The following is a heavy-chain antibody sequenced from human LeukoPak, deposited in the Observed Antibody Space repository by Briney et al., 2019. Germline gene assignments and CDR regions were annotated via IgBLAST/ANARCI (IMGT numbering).Heavy chain of an antibody. V-gene: IGHV4-4*07. CDR2: IYTSGST. CDR1: VGSISSYY. CDR3: ARTRVGYGDYTFDS. J-gene: IGHJ4*02. Sequence: SQTLSLTXTVSVGSISSYYRSWIRQPAGKGLEWIGRIYTSGSTNYNPSLKSRVTMSVDTSKNQFSLKLNSVAAADTAVYYCARTRVGYGDYTFDSWGQGTLVTVSS. D-gene: IGHD4-17*01.